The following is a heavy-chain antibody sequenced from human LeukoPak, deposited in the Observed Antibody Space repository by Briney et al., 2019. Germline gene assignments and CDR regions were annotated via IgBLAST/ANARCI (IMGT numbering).Heavy chain of an antibody. D-gene: IGHD3/OR15-3a*01. V-gene: IGHV3-21*01. J-gene: IGHJ4*02. CDR2: ISSRSSYI. CDR1: GFTFSSYR. Sequence: GGSLRLSCAASGFTFSSYRMNWVRQAPGKGLEWVSSISSRSSYIYYADSLKGRFTISRDNAKNSLYLNIHSLRAEDTAVYYCARQTGSGLFILPGGQGTLVTVSS. CDR3: ARQTGSGLFILP.